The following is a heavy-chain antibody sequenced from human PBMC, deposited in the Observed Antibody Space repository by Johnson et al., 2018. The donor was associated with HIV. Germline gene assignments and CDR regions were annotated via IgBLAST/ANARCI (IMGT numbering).Heavy chain of an antibody. V-gene: IGHV3-66*01. CDR3: AKDLYSSSWTNDAFDI. Sequence: VQLVESGGGLVQPGGSLRLACAASGFTVSNNYMSWFRQAPGKGLEWVSIIYSGGTTNYADSVKGRFTISRDNSKNTLYLQMNRLRAEDTAVYYCAKDLYSSSWTNDAFDIWGQGTMVTVSS. CDR1: GFTVSNNY. CDR2: IYSGGTT. D-gene: IGHD6-13*01. J-gene: IGHJ3*02.